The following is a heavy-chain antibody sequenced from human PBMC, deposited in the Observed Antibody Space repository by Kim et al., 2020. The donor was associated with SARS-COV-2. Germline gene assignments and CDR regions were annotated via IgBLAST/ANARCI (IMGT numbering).Heavy chain of an antibody. D-gene: IGHD6-19*01. CDR2: IYYSGST. J-gene: IGHJ6*02. CDR1: GGSISSYY. Sequence: SETLSLTCTVSGGSISSYYWSWIRQPPGKGLEWIGYIYYSGSTNYNPSLKSRVTISVDTSKNQFSLKLSSVTAADTAVYYCAVPSGLGGMDVWGQGTTVTVSS. CDR3: AVPSGLGGMDV. V-gene: IGHV4-59*01.